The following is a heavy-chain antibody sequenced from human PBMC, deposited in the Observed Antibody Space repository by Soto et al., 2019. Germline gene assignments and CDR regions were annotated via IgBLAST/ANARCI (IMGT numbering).Heavy chain of an antibody. CDR3: AREEYYYGSGAFFDS. CDR2: IIPILGIA. D-gene: IGHD3-10*01. Sequence: QVQLVQSGAEVKKPGSSVKVSCKASGGTFSSYTISWVRQAPGQGLEWMGRIIPILGIANYAQKFQGRVTXTXDXSPXTAYMELSSLRSEDTAVYYCAREEYYYGSGAFFDSWGQGTLVTVSS. J-gene: IGHJ4*02. CDR1: GGTFSSYT. V-gene: IGHV1-69*08.